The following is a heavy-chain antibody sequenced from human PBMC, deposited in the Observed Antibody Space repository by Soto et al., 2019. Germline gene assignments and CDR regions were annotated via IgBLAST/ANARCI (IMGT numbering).Heavy chain of an antibody. D-gene: IGHD6-13*01. CDR1: GFTFSSYS. V-gene: IGHV3-21*01. Sequence: GGSLRLSCAASGFTFSSYSMNWVRQAPGKGLEWVSSISSSSSYIYYADSVKGRFTISRDNAKNSLYLQMNSLRAEDTAVYYCASPPIAAAGKYYFDYWGQATLVTVSS. CDR3: ASPPIAAAGKYYFDY. J-gene: IGHJ4*02. CDR2: ISSSSSYI.